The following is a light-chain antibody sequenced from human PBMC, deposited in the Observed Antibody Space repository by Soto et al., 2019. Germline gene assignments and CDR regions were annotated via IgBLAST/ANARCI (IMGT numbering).Light chain of an antibody. Sequence: EIVLTQSPATLSLSPGERATLSCGASQSVSSTYLAWYQQKPGLAPRLFIYDASSRATGIPDRFSGSGSGTDFTLTISRLESEDFAVYYCQQYGSSPITFGQGTRLEIK. CDR3: QQYGSSPIT. CDR1: QSVSSTY. J-gene: IGKJ5*01. CDR2: DAS. V-gene: IGKV3D-20*01.